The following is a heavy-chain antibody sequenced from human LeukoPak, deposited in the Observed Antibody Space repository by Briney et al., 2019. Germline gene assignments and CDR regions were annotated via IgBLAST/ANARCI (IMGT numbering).Heavy chain of an antibody. Sequence: GGSLRLSCAASGFTFSSYWMNWVRQAPGRGLEWVSYITSYSSTIYYADSVKGRFTISRDNAENSLYLQMNSLKTEDTAVYYCTRDPPYYYGSGSYYRLAPFDYWGQGTLVTVSS. CDR2: ITSYSSTI. J-gene: IGHJ4*02. D-gene: IGHD3-10*01. CDR1: GFTFSSYW. CDR3: TRDPPYYYGSGSYYRLAPFDY. V-gene: IGHV3-48*01.